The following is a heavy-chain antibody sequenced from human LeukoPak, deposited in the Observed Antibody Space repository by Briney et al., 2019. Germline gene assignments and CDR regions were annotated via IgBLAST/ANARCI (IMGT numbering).Heavy chain of an antibody. CDR1: GGSFSGYY. V-gene: IGHV4-34*01. CDR3: ARGPYSYDSSGAFDI. Sequence: SETLSLTCAVYGGSFSGYYWSWIRQPPGKGVEGSGEINHSGSTNYNPSLKSRVTISVDTSKNQFSLKLSSVTAADTAVYFCARGPYSYDSSGAFDIWGQGTMVTVSS. CDR2: INHSGST. J-gene: IGHJ3*02. D-gene: IGHD3-22*01.